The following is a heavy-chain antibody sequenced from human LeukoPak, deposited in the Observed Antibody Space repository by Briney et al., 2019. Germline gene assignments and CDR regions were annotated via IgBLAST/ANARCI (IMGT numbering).Heavy chain of an antibody. CDR3: ARDLYFAHDY. CDR2: INSVSDMI. Sequence: GGSLRLSCAASGFTFRSYTMNWVRQASGKGLEWISYINSVSDMISYADSVKGRFTISRDNAKNSLYLQMNSLRDDDTAVYYCARDLYFAHDYWGQGTLVTVSS. CDR1: GFTFRSYT. J-gene: IGHJ4*02. D-gene: IGHD3-9*01. V-gene: IGHV3-48*02.